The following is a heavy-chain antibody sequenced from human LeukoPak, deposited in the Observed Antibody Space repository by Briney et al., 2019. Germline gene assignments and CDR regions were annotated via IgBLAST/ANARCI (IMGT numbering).Heavy chain of an antibody. CDR2: ISGSGGST. Sequence: GGSLRLSCAASGFTFSSYVMSWVRRAPGKGLEWVSAISGSGGSTYYADSVKGRFTISRDNSKNTLYLQMNSLRAEDTAVYYCAKVGSSGWYFDYWGQGTLVTVSS. D-gene: IGHD6-19*01. V-gene: IGHV3-23*01. CDR3: AKVGSSGWYFDY. J-gene: IGHJ4*02. CDR1: GFTFSSYV.